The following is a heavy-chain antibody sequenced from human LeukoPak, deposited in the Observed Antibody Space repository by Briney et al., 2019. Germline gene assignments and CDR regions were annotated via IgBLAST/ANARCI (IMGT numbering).Heavy chain of an antibody. CDR1: GYTFSDSS. D-gene: IGHD3-9*01. CDR3: ASQYYDILTGYYSPH. V-gene: IGHV1-2*02. J-gene: IGHJ4*02. CDR2: INPSSGGT. Sequence: ASVKLSCTASGYTFSDSSIHWVRQAPGHGLEWMGWINPSSGGTNYPKKFLGRVTMTRETSISAVYMELSRLRTDDTAVFYCASQYYDILTGYYSPHWGQGTLVTVSS.